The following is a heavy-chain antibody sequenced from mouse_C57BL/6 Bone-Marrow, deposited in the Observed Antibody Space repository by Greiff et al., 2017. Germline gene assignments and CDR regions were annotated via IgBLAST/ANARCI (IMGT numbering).Heavy chain of an antibody. Sequence: VQLQQSVAELVRPGASVKLSCTASGFNIKNTYMHWVKQRPEQGLGWIGRIDPANGNTKYAPKFQGKDTITADTSSNTAYLQLSSLTSEDTAIYYCARFSYDYDGDWYFDVWGTGTTVTVSS. CDR1: GFNIKNTY. D-gene: IGHD2-4*01. J-gene: IGHJ1*03. CDR3: ARFSYDYDGDWYFDV. V-gene: IGHV14-3*01. CDR2: IDPANGNT.